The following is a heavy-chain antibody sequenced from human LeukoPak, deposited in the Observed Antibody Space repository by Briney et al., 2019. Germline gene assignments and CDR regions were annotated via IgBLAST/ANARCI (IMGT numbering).Heavy chain of an antibody. D-gene: IGHD3-3*01. V-gene: IGHV4-38-2*02. J-gene: IGHJ4*02. Sequence: SETLSLTCTVSGYSISSGYYWGWIRQPPGKGLEWIGSIYHSGSTYYNPSLKSRVTISVDTSKNQFSLKLSSVTAADTAVYYCAGVVTIFGVVIRAFDYWGQGTLVTVSS. CDR3: AGVVTIFGVVIRAFDY. CDR2: IYHSGST. CDR1: GYSISSGYY.